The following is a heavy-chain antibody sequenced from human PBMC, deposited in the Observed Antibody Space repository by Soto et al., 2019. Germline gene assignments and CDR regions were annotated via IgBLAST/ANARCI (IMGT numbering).Heavy chain of an antibody. V-gene: IGHV2-5*02. CDR1: GFSLSTSGVG. CDR2: IYWDDDK. CDR3: APFSSLFDY. J-gene: IGHJ4*02. Sequence: QITLKESGPPLVKPTQTLTLTCTFSGFSLSTSGVGVGWIRQPPGKALEWLALIYWDDDKRYSPSLKSRLTIHKDTSKNQVVLTMTGMDHVDKAKYYCAPFSSLFDYWGQGTLVTVSS.